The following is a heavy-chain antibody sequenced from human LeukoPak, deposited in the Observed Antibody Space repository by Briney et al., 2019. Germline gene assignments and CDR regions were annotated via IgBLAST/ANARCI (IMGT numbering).Heavy chain of an antibody. CDR2: ISSSSGYI. CDR1: GFIFSSYS. J-gene: IGHJ4*02. V-gene: IGHV3-21*01. D-gene: IGHD3-9*01. Sequence: KPGGSLRLSCAASGFIFSSYSMNWVRQAPGKGLEWVSSISSSSGYIYYADSVKGRFTISRDNAKNSLYLQMNSLRAEDTAVYYCARGERYDILTGAFDYWGQGTLVTVSS. CDR3: ARGERYDILTGAFDY.